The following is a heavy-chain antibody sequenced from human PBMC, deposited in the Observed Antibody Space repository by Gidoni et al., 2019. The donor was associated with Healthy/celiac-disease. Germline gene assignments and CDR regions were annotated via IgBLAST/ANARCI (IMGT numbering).Heavy chain of an antibody. CDR3: ARATPLNYDILTVNWFDP. CDR2: IYCSGRT. J-gene: IGHJ5*02. V-gene: IGHV4-59*02. D-gene: IGHD3-9*01. CDR1: GGPVSSYY. Sequence: QVQLQESGPGLVKPSETLSLTCTVSGGPVSSYYWSWIRQPPGKGLEWIGYIYCSGRTNYNPSLKSRVTISVDTSKTQFSLKLSSVTAADTAVYYCARATPLNYDILTVNWFDPWGQGTLVTVSS.